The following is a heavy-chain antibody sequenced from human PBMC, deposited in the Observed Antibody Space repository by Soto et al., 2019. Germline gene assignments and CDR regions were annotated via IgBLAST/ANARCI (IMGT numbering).Heavy chain of an antibody. CDR1: GGSISSYY. V-gene: IGHV4-59*01. CDR2: IYNSGST. Sequence: PAGSLWLTCTVAGGSISSYYLSLIRQPPGKGLEWIGYIYNSGSTNYNPSLKSRVAISVDTSKNQFSLKLSSVTAADTAVYYCARDVGARRGHYFDYWGQGTMVTVSS. J-gene: IGHJ4*02. CDR3: ARDVGARRGHYFDY. D-gene: IGHD1-26*01.